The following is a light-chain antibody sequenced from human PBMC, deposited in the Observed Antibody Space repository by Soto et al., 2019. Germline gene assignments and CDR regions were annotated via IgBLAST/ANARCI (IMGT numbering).Light chain of an antibody. Sequence: QSVLTQPASVSGSPAQSITISCTGTSSDVGTYNLVSWYQQHPGKAPKLMIYEGSKRPSGVSNRFSGSKSGNTASLTISGLQAEDEADYYCCSFAGSGDVVFGGGTRLTVL. J-gene: IGLJ2*01. CDR3: CSFAGSGDVV. V-gene: IGLV2-23*01. CDR2: EGS. CDR1: SSDVGTYNL.